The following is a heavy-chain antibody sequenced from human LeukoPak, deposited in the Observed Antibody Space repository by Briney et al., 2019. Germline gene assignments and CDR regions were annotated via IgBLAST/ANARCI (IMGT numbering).Heavy chain of an antibody. CDR1: GNSISSGYY. Sequence: SETLSLTCAVSGNSISSGYYWGWIRQPPGKGLEWIGSIYHSGSTYYNPSLKSRVTISVDTSKNQFSLKLSSGTAADTAVYYCARGVTIFGVVIQEFDYWGQGTLVTVSS. V-gene: IGHV4-38-2*01. J-gene: IGHJ4*02. CDR3: ARGVTIFGVVIQEFDY. CDR2: IYHSGST. D-gene: IGHD3-3*01.